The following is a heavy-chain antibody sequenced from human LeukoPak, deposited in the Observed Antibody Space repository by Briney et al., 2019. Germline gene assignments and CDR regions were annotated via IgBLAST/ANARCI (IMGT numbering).Heavy chain of an antibody. CDR1: GFTFSSYS. V-gene: IGHV3-21*01. CDR2: ISSSSSYI. J-gene: IGHJ4*02. Sequence: GGSLRLSCAASGFTFSSYSMNWVRQAPGKGLEWVSSISSSSSYIYYADSVKGRFTISRDNAKNSLYLQMNSLRAEDTAVYYCARGGPHIVATPDYWGQGTLVTVSS. D-gene: IGHD5-12*01. CDR3: ARGGPHIVATPDY.